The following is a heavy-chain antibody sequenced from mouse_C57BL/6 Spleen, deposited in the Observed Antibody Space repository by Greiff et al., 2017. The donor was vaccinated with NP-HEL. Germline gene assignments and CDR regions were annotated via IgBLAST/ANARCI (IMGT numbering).Heavy chain of an antibody. CDR1: GYAFSSSW. CDR2: IYPGDGDT. V-gene: IGHV1-82*01. Sequence: VHLVESGPELVKPGASVKISCKASGYAFSSSWMNWVKQRPGKGLEWIGRIYPGDGDTNYNGKFKGKATLTADKSSSTAYMQLSSLTSEDSAVYYCARSSDSSGYVGFAYWGQGTLVTVSA. J-gene: IGHJ3*01. CDR3: ARSSDSSGYVGFAY. D-gene: IGHD3-2*02.